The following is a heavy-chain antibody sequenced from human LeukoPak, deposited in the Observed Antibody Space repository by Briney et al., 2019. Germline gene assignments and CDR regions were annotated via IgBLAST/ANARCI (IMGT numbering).Heavy chain of an antibody. J-gene: IGHJ3*02. D-gene: IGHD6-13*01. CDR3: ARHRGSSSDAFDI. Sequence: SETLSLTCAVYGGSFSGYYWSWIRQPPGKGLEWIGSIYYSGSTYYNPSLKSRVTISVDTSKNQFSLKLSSVTAADTAVYYCARHRGSSSDAFDIWGQGTMVTVSS. CDR2: IYYSGST. CDR1: GGSFSGYY. V-gene: IGHV4-34*01.